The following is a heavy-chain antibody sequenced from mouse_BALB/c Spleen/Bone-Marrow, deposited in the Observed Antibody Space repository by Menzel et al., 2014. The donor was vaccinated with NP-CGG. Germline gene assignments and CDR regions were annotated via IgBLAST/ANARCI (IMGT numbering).Heavy chain of an antibody. CDR2: INGNGGST. V-gene: IGHV5-6-3*01. Sequence: EVMLVESGGGLVQPGGSLKLSCAASGFTFSNYGMSWVRQTPDKRLELVATINGNGGSTYYPDSVKGRFTISRDTAKNTLCLQMSSLKSEETAMYFCVRDNYGNYVDYFDFWGHGTTLTVSS. J-gene: IGHJ2*01. CDR1: GFTFSNYG. CDR3: VRDNYGNYVDYFDF. D-gene: IGHD2-1*01.